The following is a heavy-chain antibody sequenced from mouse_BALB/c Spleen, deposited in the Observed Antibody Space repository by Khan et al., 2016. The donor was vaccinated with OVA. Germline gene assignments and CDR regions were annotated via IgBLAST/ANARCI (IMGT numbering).Heavy chain of an antibody. J-gene: IGHJ3*01. CDR3: SRAGYGGFAY. V-gene: IGHV5-4*02. CDR2: ISDGGSST. Sequence: EVELVESGGGLVKPGGSLKLSCAASGFTFSDYHMYWVRQTPEKRLKWVATISDGGSSTSYLDSVKGRFTISRDNAKNNLYLQMSGLKSEDTAIYYCSRAGYGGFAYWGQGTLVTVSA. D-gene: IGHD1-1*02. CDR1: GFTFSDYH.